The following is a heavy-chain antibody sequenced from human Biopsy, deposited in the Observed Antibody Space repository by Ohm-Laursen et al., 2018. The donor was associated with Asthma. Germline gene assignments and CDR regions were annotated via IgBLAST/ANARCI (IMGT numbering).Heavy chain of an antibody. V-gene: IGHV1-2*06. J-gene: IGHJ5*02. D-gene: IGHD2-21*02. CDR2: INPNSGAT. Sequence: ASVKVSRKASGYPFIGYHIHWMRQAPGQGLEWMGRINPNSGATNYAQKFQGRVTMTRDTSISTAYMEVSRLRSDDTAVYYCASGQKSGGDRWFDPWGQGTLVTVSS. CDR1: GYPFIGYH. CDR3: ASGQKSGGDRWFDP.